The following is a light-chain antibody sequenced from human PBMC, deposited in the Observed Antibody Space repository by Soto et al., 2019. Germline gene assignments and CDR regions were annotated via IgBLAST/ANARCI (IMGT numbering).Light chain of an antibody. CDR1: QGINNY. Sequence: DIQMTQSASAMSASVGDRVTITCRASQGINNYLVWFQQKPGKVPKRLIYAASSLQSGVPSRFSGSGSGTEFSLTSSSMQPEDSATYYCLQHNSYPWTFGRGTKVEIK. J-gene: IGKJ1*01. CDR3: LQHNSYPWT. CDR2: AAS. V-gene: IGKV1-17*03.